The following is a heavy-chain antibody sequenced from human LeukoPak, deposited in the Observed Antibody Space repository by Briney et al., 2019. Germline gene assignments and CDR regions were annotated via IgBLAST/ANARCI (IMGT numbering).Heavy chain of an antibody. D-gene: IGHD3-10*01. V-gene: IGHV3-66*01. J-gene: IGHJ4*02. CDR2: IYSGGTT. Sequence: GGSLRLSCAASGFTVSSNSMSWVRQAPGKGLEWVSVIYSGGTTYYADSVKGRFTISKDNSKNTLYLQMNSLRAEDTAVYYCARGPPYFGSGSYYHIVDYWGQGTLVTVSS. CDR3: ARGPPYFGSGSYYHIVDY. CDR1: GFTVSSNS.